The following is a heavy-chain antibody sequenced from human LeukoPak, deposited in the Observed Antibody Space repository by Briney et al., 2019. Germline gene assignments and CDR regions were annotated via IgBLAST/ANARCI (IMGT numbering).Heavy chain of an antibody. J-gene: IGHJ6*03. CDR2: INWNGGNT. CDR3: ARALSNYVDYYYYYYMDV. V-gene: IGHV3-20*04. CDR1: GFTFDDYG. D-gene: IGHD4-11*01. Sequence: GGSLRLSCAASGFTFDDYGMSWVRQAPGKGLEWVSGINWNGGNTGYVDSVKGRFTISRDNAKNSLYLQMNSLRVEDTALYYCARALSNYVDYYYYYYMDVWGKGSTVTVSS.